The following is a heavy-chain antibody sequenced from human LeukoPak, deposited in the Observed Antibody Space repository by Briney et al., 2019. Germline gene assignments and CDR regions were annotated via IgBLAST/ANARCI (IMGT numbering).Heavy chain of an antibody. CDR1: GFSFSNSD. CDR2: IGAGADT. J-gene: IGHJ5*01. V-gene: IGHV3-13*01. CDR3: ARDYMLRGVLGS. Sequence: GGSLRLSCAASGFSFSNSDMHWVRQATGKGLEWVSAIGAGADTYYPDSVKGRFTISRENAKNSLYLQMNSLRAEDTAVYYCARDYMLRGVLGSWGQGTLVTVSS. D-gene: IGHD3-10*01.